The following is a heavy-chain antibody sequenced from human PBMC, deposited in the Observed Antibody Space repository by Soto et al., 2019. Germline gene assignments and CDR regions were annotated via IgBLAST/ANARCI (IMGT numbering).Heavy chain of an antibody. J-gene: IGHJ3*02. CDR2: ISSSSSPI. Sequence: GGSLTLSCAASGFIFSNYRMNWVRQAPGKGLEWVSHISSSSSPIYYADSVKGRFTISRDNAKNSLYLQMNSLRDEDTAVYFCARDRSGTWDDAFDIWGQGTMVTVSS. CDR3: ARDRSGTWDDAFDI. D-gene: IGHD6-19*01. CDR1: GFIFSNYR. V-gene: IGHV3-48*02.